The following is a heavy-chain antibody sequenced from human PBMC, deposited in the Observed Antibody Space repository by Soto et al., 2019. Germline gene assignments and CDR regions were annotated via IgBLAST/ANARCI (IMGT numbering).Heavy chain of an antibody. CDR3: ARESSSPNYYYYGMDV. V-gene: IGHV1-69*01. D-gene: IGHD2-2*01. CDR2: IFPLVGSP. CDR1: GGTFSSYA. Sequence: QVQLVQSGAEVKKPGSSVKVSCRASGGTFSSYAVSRVRQAPGQGLEWMGVIFPLVGSPKYAQTFQGRVTITADDSATTAYMELTGLRSDDTAVYYCARESSSPNYYYYGMDVWGQGTTVTVSS. J-gene: IGHJ6*02.